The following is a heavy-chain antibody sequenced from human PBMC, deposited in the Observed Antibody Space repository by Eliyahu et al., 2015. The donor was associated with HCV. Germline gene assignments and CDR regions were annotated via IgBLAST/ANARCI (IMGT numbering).Heavy chain of an antibody. CDR1: GFTFDDYG. D-gene: IGHD4-17*01. CDR3: AKESLVTTVTTLGWYDS. CDR2: INWNGGVT. Sequence: EVQLEESGGRVVRPGESLRLSCAAXGFTFDDYGMAWVRQVPGKGLEWVSSINWNGGVTTYADSVKGRFIISRDNAKNSVYLQMTSLRAEDRGFYYCAKESLVTTVTTLGWYDSWGQGTLVSVSS. J-gene: IGHJ5*01. V-gene: IGHV3-20*04.